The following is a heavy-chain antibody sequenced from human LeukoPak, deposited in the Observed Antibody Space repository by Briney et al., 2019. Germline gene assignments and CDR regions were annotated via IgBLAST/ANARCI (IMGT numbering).Heavy chain of an antibody. V-gene: IGHV3-9*01. CDR3: AKDYYYDSSGYLGY. CDR2: ISWNSGSI. Sequence: PGGSLRLSCAASGFTFDDYAMHWVRQAPGKGLEWVSGISWNSGSIGYADSVKGRFTISRDNAKNSLYLQMNSLRAEDTALYYCAKDYYYDSSGYLGYWGQGTLVTVSS. J-gene: IGHJ4*02. D-gene: IGHD3-22*01. CDR1: GFTFDDYA.